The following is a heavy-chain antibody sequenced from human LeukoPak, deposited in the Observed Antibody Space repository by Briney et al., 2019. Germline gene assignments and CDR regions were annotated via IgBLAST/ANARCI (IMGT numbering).Heavy chain of an antibody. CDR1: GGSVSSGSYY. CDR3: ARDVGRYSFDY. V-gene: IGHV4-61*01. D-gene: IGHD3-16*02. CDR2: IYYSGST. J-gene: IGHJ4*02. Sequence: PSETLSLTCTVSGGSVSSGSYYWSWIRQPPGKGLEWIGHIYYSGSTNYNPSLKSRVTISVDTSKNQFSLKLSSVTAADTAVYYCARDVGRYSFDYWGQGTLVTVSS.